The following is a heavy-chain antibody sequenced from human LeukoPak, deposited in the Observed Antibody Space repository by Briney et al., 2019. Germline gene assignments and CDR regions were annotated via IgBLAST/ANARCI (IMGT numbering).Heavy chain of an antibody. CDR3: ARDPGIAAAGDYYNYGMDV. CDR2: ISAYNGNT. J-gene: IGHJ6*02. Sequence: ASVKVSCKASGYTFTSYGISWVRQAPGQGLEWMGWISAYNGNTNCAQKLQGRVTMTTDTSTSTAYMELRSLRSDDTAIYYCARDPGIAAAGDYYNYGMDVWGQGTTVTVSS. D-gene: IGHD6-13*01. CDR1: GYTFTSYG. V-gene: IGHV1-18*01.